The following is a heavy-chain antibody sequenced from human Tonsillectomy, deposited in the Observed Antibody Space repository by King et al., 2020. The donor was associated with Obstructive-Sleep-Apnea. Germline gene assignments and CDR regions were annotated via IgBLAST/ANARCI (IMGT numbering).Heavy chain of an antibody. D-gene: IGHD2-21*01. CDR1: GFTFSDYA. CDR3: AKEGGDSGVYWVDS. CDR2: INTRGTT. Sequence: EVQLVESGGGLVPPGGSLRLSCAASGFTFSDYAISWVRQAPGKGLEWVSAINTRGTTFYAGSVRGRFTISRDNSKYTVDLQVNSLRAEDTALYYCAKEGGDSGVYWVDSWGQGTLVTVSS. V-gene: IGHV3-23*04. J-gene: IGHJ4*02.